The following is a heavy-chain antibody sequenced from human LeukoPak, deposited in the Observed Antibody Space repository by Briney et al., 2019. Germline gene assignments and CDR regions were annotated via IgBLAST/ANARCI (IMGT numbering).Heavy chain of an antibody. D-gene: IGHD5-18*01. CDR3: ARDSARGYSYGYIVY. J-gene: IGHJ4*02. CDR2: ISHDGSNK. V-gene: IGHV3-30*04. Sequence: GGSLRLSCAASGFTFSSYAMHWVRQAPGKGLEWVAVISHDGSNKYYADSVKGRFTISRDNSKNTLYLQMNSLRAEDTAVYYCARDSARGYSYGYIVYWGQGTLVTVSS. CDR1: GFTFSSYA.